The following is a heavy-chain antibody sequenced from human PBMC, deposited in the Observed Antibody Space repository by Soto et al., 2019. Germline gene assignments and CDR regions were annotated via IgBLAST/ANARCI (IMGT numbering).Heavy chain of an antibody. CDR3: VRRGTPKPFDY. J-gene: IGHJ4*02. CDR2: INGEGSTP. D-gene: IGHD1-1*01. Sequence: EVQLVESGGGLVQPGGSLRLSCAASGFMFSSYWMHWVRQDPGKGLVWVSRINGEGSTPSYADSVKGRFTISRDNAKATLYLQMNGLRAEDTAVYYCVRRGTPKPFDYWGQGTLVTVSS. V-gene: IGHV3-74*01. CDR1: GFMFSSYW.